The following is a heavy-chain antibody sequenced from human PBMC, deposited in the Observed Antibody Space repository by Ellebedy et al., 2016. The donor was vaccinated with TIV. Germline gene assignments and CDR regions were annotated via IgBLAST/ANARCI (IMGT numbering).Heavy chain of an antibody. CDR1: GYTFATFA. CDR3: ARAPLGYCSGGSCTNNWFDP. CDR2: INVADANT. V-gene: IGHV1-3*01. D-gene: IGHD2-15*01. J-gene: IGHJ5*02. Sequence: AASVKVSCKASGYTFATFAIHWVRQAPGQSPEWMGWINVADANTKYSQKFQGRVTFTRDTAANTVYMHLSSLRSADSAVYYCARAPLGYCSGGSCTNNWFDPWGQGTLVTVSS.